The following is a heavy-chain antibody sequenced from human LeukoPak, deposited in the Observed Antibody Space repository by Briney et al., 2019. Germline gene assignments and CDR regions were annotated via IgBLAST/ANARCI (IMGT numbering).Heavy chain of an antibody. CDR1: GFTFSDHY. V-gene: IGHV3-72*01. J-gene: IGHJ4*02. Sequence: GGSLRLSCAASGFTFSDHYMDWVRQAPGKGLEWIGRTGNKANNYPTEYAASVKGRFTVSRDDSKSIAYLQMNSLKTEDTAVYFCARDLGGSYSGVFDYWGQGTLVPVSS. CDR2: TGNKANNYPT. CDR3: ARDLGGSYSGVFDY. D-gene: IGHD1-26*01.